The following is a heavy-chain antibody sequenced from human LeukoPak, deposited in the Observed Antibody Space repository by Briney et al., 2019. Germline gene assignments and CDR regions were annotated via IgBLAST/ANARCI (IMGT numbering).Heavy chain of an antibody. V-gene: IGHV3-48*03. CDR1: GFTFSSYE. D-gene: IGHD1-1*01. J-gene: IGHJ4*02. CDR3: ARAPRTGNLDY. CDR2: ITSSGYTI. Sequence: PRGSPRLSCAASGFTFSSYEMNWVRQAPGKGLEWVSCITSSGYTIYSADSVKGRFTISRDNAKKSLYLQMNSLRAEDTAIYYCARAPRTGNLDYWGQGTLVTVSS.